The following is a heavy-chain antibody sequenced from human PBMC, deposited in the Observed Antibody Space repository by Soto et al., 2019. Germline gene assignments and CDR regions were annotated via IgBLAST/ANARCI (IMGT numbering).Heavy chain of an antibody. CDR2: IYRGGNT. D-gene: IGHD2-2*01. J-gene: IGHJ4*02. Sequence: GGSLRLSCASSWLTVITNYMTWVRQAPGKGLEWVSVIYRGGNTYHADSVQGRFSISRDNSKDTVDLQMNNLRAKDTAMYYCASVGYCSTTTCPPAWGQGTLVTVSS. CDR3: ASVGYCSTTTCPPA. CDR1: WLTVITNY. V-gene: IGHV3-53*01.